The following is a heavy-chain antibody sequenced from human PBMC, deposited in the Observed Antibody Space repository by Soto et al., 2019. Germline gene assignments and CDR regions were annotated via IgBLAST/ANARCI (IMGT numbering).Heavy chain of an antibody. CDR1: GGSFSNYY. Sequence: PSETLSLTCAVSGGSFSNYYWRWIRQPPGKGLEWIGEINHSGSTNYNPSLKSRVTISVDTSKNQFSLKLSSVIAADTAVYYCARGSGDYYYYMDVWGKGTTVTVSS. D-gene: IGHD2-15*01. V-gene: IGHV4-34*01. CDR3: ARGSGDYYYYMDV. CDR2: INHSGST. J-gene: IGHJ6*03.